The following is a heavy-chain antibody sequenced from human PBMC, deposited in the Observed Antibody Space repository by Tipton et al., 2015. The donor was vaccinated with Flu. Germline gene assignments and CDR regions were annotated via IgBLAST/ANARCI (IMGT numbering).Heavy chain of an antibody. CDR1: GGSISSYY. CDR2: IYYSGST. Sequence: LRLSCTVSGGSISSYYWSWIRQPAGKGLEWIGYIYYSGSTNYNPSLKSRVTISVDTSKNQFSLKLSSVTAADTAVYYCARNPLKWRTRAFDIWGQGTMVTVSS. V-gene: IGHV4-59*01. CDR3: ARNPLKWRTRAFDI. D-gene: IGHD1-26*01. J-gene: IGHJ3*02.